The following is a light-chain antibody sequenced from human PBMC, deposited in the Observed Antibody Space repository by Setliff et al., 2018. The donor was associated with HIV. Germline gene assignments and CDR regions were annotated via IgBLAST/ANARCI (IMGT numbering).Light chain of an antibody. Sequence: QSALTQPASVSGSPGQSITISCTGTSSDVGGYSYVSWYQQHPGKAPKLIIYEVRNRPSGVSNRFSGSKSGNTASLTISGLQAEDEADYYCGSYASSNTLPFGTGTKVTV. CDR2: EVR. CDR3: GSYASSNTLP. V-gene: IGLV2-14*01. CDR1: SSDVGGYSY. J-gene: IGLJ1*01.